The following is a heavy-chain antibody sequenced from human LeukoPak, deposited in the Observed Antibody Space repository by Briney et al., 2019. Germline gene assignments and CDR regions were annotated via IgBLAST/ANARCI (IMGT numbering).Heavy chain of an antibody. J-gene: IGHJ4*02. Sequence: GGSLRLSCAASGFTFSSYGMSWVRQAPGKGLEWVAFIRYDGSNKYYADSVKGRFTISRDNSKNTLYLQMNSLRSEDTAVYYCASGTTDIVVVPATLRNYYFDYWGQGTLVTVSS. CDR3: ASGTTDIVVVPATLRNYYFDY. CDR2: IRYDGSNK. D-gene: IGHD2-2*01. V-gene: IGHV3-30*02. CDR1: GFTFSSYG.